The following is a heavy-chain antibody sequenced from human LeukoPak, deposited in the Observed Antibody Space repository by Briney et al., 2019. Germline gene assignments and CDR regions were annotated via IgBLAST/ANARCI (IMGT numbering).Heavy chain of an antibody. J-gene: IGHJ4*02. CDR2: ISGSGGST. D-gene: IGHD6-19*01. Sequence: PGGSLRLSCAASRFTFSSYAMSWVRQAPGKGLEWVSAISGSGGSTYYADSVKGRFTISRDNSKNTLYLQMNSLRAEDTAVYYCAKAGALAVAGNFDYWGQGTLVTVSS. V-gene: IGHV3-23*01. CDR3: AKAGALAVAGNFDY. CDR1: RFTFSSYA.